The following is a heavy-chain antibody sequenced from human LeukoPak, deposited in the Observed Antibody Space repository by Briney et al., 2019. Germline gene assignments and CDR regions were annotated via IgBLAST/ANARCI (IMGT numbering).Heavy chain of an antibody. CDR3: ARDGTAAGLYFDL. V-gene: IGHV3-7*01. CDR1: GFTFTDYW. D-gene: IGHD6-13*01. Sequence: PGGSLRLSCAVSGFTFTDYWMNWVRQAQGKGVEWVASIRQDGGEKYYVYSVKRRFTISRDNTKNSLYLQMSALRAEDTAVYYCARDGTAAGLYFDLWGQGTLVTVSS. J-gene: IGHJ4*01. CDR2: IRQDGGEK.